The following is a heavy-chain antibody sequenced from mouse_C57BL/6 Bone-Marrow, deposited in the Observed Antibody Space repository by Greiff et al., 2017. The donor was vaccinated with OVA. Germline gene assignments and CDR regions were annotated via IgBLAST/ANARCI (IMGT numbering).Heavy chain of an antibody. CDR1: GYTFTSYW. V-gene: IGHV1-55*01. CDR2: IYPGSGST. Sequence: QVQLQQPGAELVKPGASVKMSCKASGYTFTSYWITWVKQRPGQGLEWIGDIYPGSGSTNYNEKFKSKATLTVDTSSSTAYMQLSSLTSEDSAVDYCAREHYGSSHWYFDVWGTGTTVTVSS. J-gene: IGHJ1*03. CDR3: AREHYGSSHWYFDV. D-gene: IGHD1-1*01.